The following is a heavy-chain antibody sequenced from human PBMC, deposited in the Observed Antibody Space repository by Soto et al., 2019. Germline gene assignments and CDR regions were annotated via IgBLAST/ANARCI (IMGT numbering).Heavy chain of an antibody. J-gene: IGHJ4*02. V-gene: IGHV4-30-4*01. CDR1: GDSINSADYY. CDR3: ARVVQFYDSSGYSFYYFDY. CDR2: IYYSRSD. D-gene: IGHD3-22*01. Sequence: PSETLSLTCTVSGDSINSADYYWSWLRQPPGKGLEWIGYIYYSRSDYYNPSLGRRATITIDTSRNQFSLNLMSVTAADTAVYYCARVVQFYDSSGYSFYYFDYWGQGALVTAPQ.